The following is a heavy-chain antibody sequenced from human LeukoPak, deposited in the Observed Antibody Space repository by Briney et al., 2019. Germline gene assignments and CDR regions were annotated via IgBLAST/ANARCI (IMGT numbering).Heavy chain of an antibody. V-gene: IGHV1-18*01. D-gene: IGHD4-23*01. J-gene: IGHJ4*02. CDR1: GYTFTTYG. Sequence: ASVKVSCKASGYTFTTYGVSWVRQAPGQGLEWMGWISAYNGNTNYAQKLQGRVTMTTDTSTSTAYMELRSLRSDDTAVYYCARDGGFYIPVYYFDYWGQGTLVTVSS. CDR3: ARDGGFYIPVYYFDY. CDR2: ISAYNGNT.